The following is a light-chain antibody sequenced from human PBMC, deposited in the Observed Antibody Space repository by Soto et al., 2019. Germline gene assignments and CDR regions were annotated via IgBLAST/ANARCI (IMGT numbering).Light chain of an antibody. CDR2: KAS. CDR3: QHYFTEGA. V-gene: IGKV1-5*03. CDR1: QSVNSW. J-gene: IGKJ2*01. Sequence: DIQMTQSPSTLSASVGDRVTITCRASQSVNSWLAWYQQKPGKAPDLLIYKASIVESGVPSRFNGSGSGTEFTLPISSLQPEDFATYYCQHYFTEGAFGQGTKLEIK.